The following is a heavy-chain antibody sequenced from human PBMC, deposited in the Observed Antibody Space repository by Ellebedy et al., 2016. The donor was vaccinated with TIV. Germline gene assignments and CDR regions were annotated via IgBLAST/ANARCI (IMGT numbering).Heavy chain of an antibody. V-gene: IGHV4-4*02. D-gene: IGHD6-19*01. CDR2: MYHSGST. CDR3: ARDQGSGWGFDY. CDR1: GGSISSSNW. J-gene: IGHJ4*02. Sequence: MPSETLSLTCDVSGGSISSSNWWSWVRQPPGKGLEGIGEMYHSGSTNYNPSLKSRVTISVDKSKNQFSLKLSSVTAADTAVYYCARDQGSGWGFDYWGQGTLVTVSS.